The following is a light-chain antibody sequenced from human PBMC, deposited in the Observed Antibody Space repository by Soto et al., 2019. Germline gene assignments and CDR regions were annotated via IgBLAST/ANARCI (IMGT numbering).Light chain of an antibody. CDR3: NSYAGSNNWV. CDR1: SSDLDGYNY. Sequence: QSALTQPPSSSGSPGQSVTISCTGTSSDLDGYNYVSWYQQHPGKAPKLMIYEVSKRPSGVPDRFSGSKSGNTASLTVSGLQAEDEADYYCNSYAGSNNWVFGGGTKLTVL. J-gene: IGLJ2*01. CDR2: EVS. V-gene: IGLV2-8*01.